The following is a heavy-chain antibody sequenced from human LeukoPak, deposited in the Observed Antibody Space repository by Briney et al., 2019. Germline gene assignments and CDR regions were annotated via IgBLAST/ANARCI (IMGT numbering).Heavy chain of an antibody. CDR3: AKGYGSGSYSFDY. CDR2: ISWNSGSI. J-gene: IGHJ4*02. V-gene: IGHV3-9*01. Sequence: GRSLRLSCAASGFTFDDYAMHWVRQAPGKGLEWVSGISWNSGSIGYADSVKGRFTISRDNAKNSLYLQMNSLRAEDTALYYCAKGYGSGSYSFDYWGQGTLVTVSS. CDR1: GFTFDDYA. D-gene: IGHD3-10*01.